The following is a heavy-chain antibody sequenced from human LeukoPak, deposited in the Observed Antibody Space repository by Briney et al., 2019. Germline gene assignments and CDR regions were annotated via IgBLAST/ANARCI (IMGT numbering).Heavy chain of an antibody. CDR1: GGSVSTYT. V-gene: IGHV4-59*02. Sequence: SETLSLTCTVAGGSVSTYTCSWICQPPGKGLEWIGYIHDRGFTNYSPSLKSRLTISRDTSKNQVSLSLTSVTAADTAVYFCARLLFDCSDGGVSYGGPHLPDWGQGTLVSVSS. J-gene: IGHJ4*02. CDR3: ARLLFDCSDGGVSYGGPHLPD. D-gene: IGHD2-8*02. CDR2: IHDRGFT.